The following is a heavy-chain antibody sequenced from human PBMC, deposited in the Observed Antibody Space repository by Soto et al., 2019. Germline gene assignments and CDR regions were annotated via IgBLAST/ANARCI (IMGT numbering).Heavy chain of an antibody. Sequence: GASVKVSCKASGYTFTSYYMHWVRQAPGQGLEWMGIINPSGGSTSYAQKFQGRVTITRHTSTSTVYMELSSMRSDDTAVYYCARENTGVVGVDSWGQGTLVTVYS. CDR3: ARENTGVVGVDS. J-gene: IGHJ4*02. D-gene: IGHD3-3*01. CDR2: INPSGGST. V-gene: IGHV1-46*01. CDR1: GYTFTSYY.